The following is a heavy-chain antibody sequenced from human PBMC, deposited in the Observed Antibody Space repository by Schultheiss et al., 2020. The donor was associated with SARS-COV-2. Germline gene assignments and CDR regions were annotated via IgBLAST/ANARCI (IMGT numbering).Heavy chain of an antibody. J-gene: IGHJ3*02. CDR2: IYYSGST. V-gene: IGHV4-59*08. CDR3: ARLTGAGAFDI. D-gene: IGHD1-26*01. Sequence: TLSLTCTVSGGSISSYYWSWIRQPPGKGLEWIGYIYYSGSTNYNPSLKSRVTISVDTSKNQFSLKLSSVTAADTAVYYCARLTGAGAFDIWGQGTMVTVSS. CDR1: GGSISSYY.